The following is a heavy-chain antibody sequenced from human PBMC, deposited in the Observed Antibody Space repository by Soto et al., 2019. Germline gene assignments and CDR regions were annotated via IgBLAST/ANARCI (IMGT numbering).Heavy chain of an antibody. CDR1: GFTFSSYG. Sequence: GGSLRLSCAASGFTFSSYGMHWVRQAPGKGLEWVAVISYDGSNKYYADSVKGRFTISRDNSKNTLYLQMNSLRAEDTAVYYCAKDVTIFGVVIAYNFDYWGQGTLVTVSS. V-gene: IGHV3-30*18. CDR2: ISYDGSNK. J-gene: IGHJ4*02. D-gene: IGHD3-3*01. CDR3: AKDVTIFGVVIAYNFDY.